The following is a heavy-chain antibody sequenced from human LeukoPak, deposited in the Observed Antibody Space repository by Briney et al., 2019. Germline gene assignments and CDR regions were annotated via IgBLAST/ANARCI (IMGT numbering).Heavy chain of an antibody. D-gene: IGHD3-22*01. CDR3: ARDLGYYDSSGLDY. J-gene: IGHJ4*02. CDR2: IYYSGST. Sequence: PSETLSLTCTVSGGSISSGGYYWSWIRQPPGKGLEWIGYIYYSGSTNYNPSLKSRVTISVDTSKNQFSLKLSSVTAADTAVYYCARDLGYYDSSGLDYWGQGTLVTVSS. V-gene: IGHV4-61*08. CDR1: GGSISSGGYY.